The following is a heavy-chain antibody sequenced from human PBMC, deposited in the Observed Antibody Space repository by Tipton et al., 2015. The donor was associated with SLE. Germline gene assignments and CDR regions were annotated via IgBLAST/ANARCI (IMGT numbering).Heavy chain of an antibody. CDR2: IHYSGRT. J-gene: IGHJ5*02. CDR1: GGSIGPYY. CDR3: VRRVLESAILGVSGNWLDP. V-gene: IGHV4-59*07. Sequence: TLSLTCTVSGGSIGPYYWHWIRQPPGKGLEWIGRIHYSGRTNYNPSLSSRVTISIDTSSNQFFLKLTSVTAADTAVYYCVRRVLESAILGVSGNWLDPWGQGALVTVSS. D-gene: IGHD3-3*01.